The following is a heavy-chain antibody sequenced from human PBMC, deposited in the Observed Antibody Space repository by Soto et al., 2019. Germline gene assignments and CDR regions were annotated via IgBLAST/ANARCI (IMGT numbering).Heavy chain of an antibody. Sequence: PGGSLRLSCAGSGFTFSSHAMSWVRQAPGKGLEWVSGVSGSGGSTYYADSVRGRFTISRDNSKNTLYLQMNSLRVEDTAVYSCAKASAVAGRSYYYYGMDVWGQGTTVTVSS. CDR3: AKASAVAGRSYYYYGMDV. D-gene: IGHD6-19*01. CDR2: VSGSGGST. CDR1: GFTFSSHA. J-gene: IGHJ6*02. V-gene: IGHV3-23*01.